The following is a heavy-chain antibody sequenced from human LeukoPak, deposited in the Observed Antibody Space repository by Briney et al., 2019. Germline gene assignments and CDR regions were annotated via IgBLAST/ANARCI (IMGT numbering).Heavy chain of an antibody. CDR1: GYSFTSYW. Sequence: GESLKISCKGSGYSFTSYWIGWVRQMPGKGLEWMGIIYPGDSDTRYSPSFQGQVTISADKSISTAYLQWSSLKASDTAVYYCARRGYYDSSGYWDDAFDIWGQGTMVTVSS. CDR3: ARRGYYDSSGYWDDAFDI. D-gene: IGHD3-22*01. V-gene: IGHV5-51*01. CDR2: IYPGDSDT. J-gene: IGHJ3*02.